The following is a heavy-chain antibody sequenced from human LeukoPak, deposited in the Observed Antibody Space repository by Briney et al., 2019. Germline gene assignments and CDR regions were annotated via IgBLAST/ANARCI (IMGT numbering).Heavy chain of an antibody. D-gene: IGHD1-26*01. CDR3: ARRRYSGSSQHFDY. J-gene: IGHJ4*02. CDR2: ISYDGSNK. Sequence: GRSLRLSCAASGFTFSSYGMHWVRQAPGKGLEWVAVISYDGSNKYYADSVKGRFTISRDDSKNTLYLQMNSLRAEDTAVYYCARRRYSGSSQHFDYWGLGTLVTVSS. CDR1: GFTFSSYG. V-gene: IGHV3-30*03.